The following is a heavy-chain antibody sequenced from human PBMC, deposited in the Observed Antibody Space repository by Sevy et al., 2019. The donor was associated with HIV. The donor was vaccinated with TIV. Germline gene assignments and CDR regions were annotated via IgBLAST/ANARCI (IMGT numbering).Heavy chain of an antibody. Sequence: SETLSLTCTVSGGAITSGDYYWNWIRQPPGKGLEWIGYIYHSASIFYNPSLQSRAIISQDTSKNQFSLKLSSVTAADTAVYFCARDTGYTYLFMDIWGQGTPVTVSS. J-gene: IGHJ4*02. V-gene: IGHV4-30-4*01. CDR1: GGAITSGDYY. D-gene: IGHD5-18*01. CDR3: ARDTGYTYLFMDI. CDR2: IYHSASI.